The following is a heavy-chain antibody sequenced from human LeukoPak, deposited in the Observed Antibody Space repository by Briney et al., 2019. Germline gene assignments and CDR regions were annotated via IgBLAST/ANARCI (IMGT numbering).Heavy chain of an antibody. D-gene: IGHD2-15*01. Sequence: PSETLSLTCLVSGGSISSSIHYWSWIRQPAGKGLEWIGHIYSSGSTNYNPSLKSRVTMSVDTSKNQFSLKLSSVTAADTAVYYCARDRCSSGSCIIFDYWGQGTLVTVSS. CDR2: IYSSGST. CDR3: ARDRCSSGSCIIFDY. J-gene: IGHJ4*02. CDR1: GGSISSSIHY. V-gene: IGHV4-61*09.